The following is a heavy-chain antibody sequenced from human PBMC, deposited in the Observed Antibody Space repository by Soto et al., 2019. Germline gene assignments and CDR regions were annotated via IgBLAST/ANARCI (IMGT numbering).Heavy chain of an antibody. CDR1: GYSISSGYY. Sequence: SETLSLTCAVSGYSISSGYYWGWIRQPPGKGLEWIGSIYHSGSTYYNPSLKSRVTISVDTSKNQFSLKLSSVTAADTAVYYCARAGGVVPAATRNWFDPWGQGTLGTVSS. J-gene: IGHJ5*02. V-gene: IGHV4-38-2*01. D-gene: IGHD2-2*01. CDR2: IYHSGST. CDR3: ARAGGVVPAATRNWFDP.